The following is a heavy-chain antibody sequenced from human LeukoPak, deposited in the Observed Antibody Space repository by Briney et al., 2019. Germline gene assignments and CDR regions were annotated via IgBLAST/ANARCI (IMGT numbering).Heavy chain of an antibody. CDR3: ESHRAGGSAMAGVS. CDR1: GVSLVRSSTD. J-gene: IGHJ4*02. Sequence: SETRCFTCAVSGVSLVRSSTDCGWIRQPPGKGLEGIGIIYYSGSTYYNPSLKSRFTISVETSKNPFSLKVSHVTAADTAMYSGESHRAGGSAMAGVSWGQGTLVTVSS. D-gene: IGHD3-16*01. CDR2: IYYSGST. V-gene: IGHV4-39*01.